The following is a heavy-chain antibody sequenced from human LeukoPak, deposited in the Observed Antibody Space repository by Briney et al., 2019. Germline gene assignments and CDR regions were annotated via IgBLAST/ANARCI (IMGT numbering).Heavy chain of an antibody. V-gene: IGHV4-34*01. CDR1: GGSFSGYY. Sequence: PSETLSLTCAVYGGSFSGYYWSWIRQPPGKGLEWIGEINHSGSTNYNPSLKSRVTISVDTSKNQFSLKLSSVTAADTAVYYCASGLPRFYYDSSGLTLWGQGTLVTVSS. D-gene: IGHD3-22*01. J-gene: IGHJ4*02. CDR2: INHSGST. CDR3: ASGLPRFYYDSSGLTL.